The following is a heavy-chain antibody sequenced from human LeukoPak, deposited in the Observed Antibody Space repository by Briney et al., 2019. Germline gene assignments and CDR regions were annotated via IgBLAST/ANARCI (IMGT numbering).Heavy chain of an antibody. Sequence: MASEALSLTCTVSGGSISSYYWSWIRQPPGKGLEWIGRIYPSGSTNYNPSLKSRVTMSVDTSKKQFSLKLTSVTAADTAVYYCARGPGSETLDFDCWGQGILVSVSS. J-gene: IGHJ4*02. CDR3: ARGPGSETLDFDC. CDR1: GGSISSYY. D-gene: IGHD3-10*01. CDR2: IYPSGST. V-gene: IGHV4-4*07.